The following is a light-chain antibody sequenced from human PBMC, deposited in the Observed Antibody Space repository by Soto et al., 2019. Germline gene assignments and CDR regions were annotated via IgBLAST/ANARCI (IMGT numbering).Light chain of an antibody. CDR1: SSDVGNYNY. CDR2: EVS. J-gene: IGLJ1*01. V-gene: IGLV2-14*01. CDR3: SSYTSSSTLV. Sequence: QYGLTQPPSVSGSPGQSITISCSGTSSDVGNYNYVSWYQHHPGKAPKLMIYEVSDRPSGVSNRFSGSKSANTASLTISGLQAEDEADYYCSSYTSSSTLVFGTGTKVTVL.